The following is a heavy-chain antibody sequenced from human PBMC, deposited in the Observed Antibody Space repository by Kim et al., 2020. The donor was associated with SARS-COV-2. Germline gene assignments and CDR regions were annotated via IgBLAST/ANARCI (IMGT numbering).Heavy chain of an antibody. D-gene: IGHD3-22*01. V-gene: IGHV3-23*01. Sequence: GGSLRLSCAASGFTFSSYAMSWVRQAPGKGLEWVSAISGSGGSTYYADSVKGRFTISRDNSKNTLYLQMNSLRAEDTAVYYCAKGSYYYDSSGYDEYFQHWGQGTLVTVSS. CDR1: GFTFSSYA. CDR2: ISGSGGST. CDR3: AKGSYYYDSSGYDEYFQH. J-gene: IGHJ1*01.